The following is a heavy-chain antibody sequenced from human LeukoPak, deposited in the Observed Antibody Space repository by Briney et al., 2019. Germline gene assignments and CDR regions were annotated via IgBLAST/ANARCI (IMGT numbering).Heavy chain of an antibody. D-gene: IGHD3-3*01. Sequence: GRSLRLSRAASGFTFDDYAMHWVRQAPGKGLEWVSGISWNSGSIGYADSVKGRFTISRDNAKNSLYLQMNSLRAEDTALYYCAKDGSGYYSFDYWGQGTLVTVSS. J-gene: IGHJ4*02. V-gene: IGHV3-9*01. CDR3: AKDGSGYYSFDY. CDR2: ISWNSGSI. CDR1: GFTFDDYA.